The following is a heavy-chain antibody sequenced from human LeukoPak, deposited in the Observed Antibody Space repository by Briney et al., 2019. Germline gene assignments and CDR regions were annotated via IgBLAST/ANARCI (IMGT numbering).Heavy chain of an antibody. CDR2: ICHSGST. CDR3: ARGAYSGSLEGAFDI. D-gene: IGHD1-26*01. J-gene: IGHJ3*02. V-gene: IGHV4-38-2*01. Sequence: PSETLSLTCAVSGYSISSGYYWGWIRQPPGKGLEWIGSICHSGSTYYNPSLKSRVTISVDTSKNQFSLKLNSVTAADTAVYYCARGAYSGSLEGAFDIWGQGTMVTVSS. CDR1: GYSISSGYY.